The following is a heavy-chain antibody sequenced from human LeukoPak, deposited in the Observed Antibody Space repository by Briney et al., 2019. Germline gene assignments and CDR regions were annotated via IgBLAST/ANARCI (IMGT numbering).Heavy chain of an antibody. Sequence: ASVKVSFKASGYTFTTFGISWVRQAPGQGREWMGWVSGSSGHTNYARQLQGRVIMTTDTSTTTAYMELRSLRSDDTAVYYCARDFDCTSTVCNDVFDIWGQGTMVTVSS. CDR2: VSGSSGHT. D-gene: IGHD2/OR15-2a*01. CDR1: GYTFTTFG. J-gene: IGHJ3*02. CDR3: ARDFDCTSTVCNDVFDI. V-gene: IGHV1-18*01.